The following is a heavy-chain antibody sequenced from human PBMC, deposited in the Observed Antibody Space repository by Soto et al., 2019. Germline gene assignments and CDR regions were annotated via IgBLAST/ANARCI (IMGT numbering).Heavy chain of an antibody. CDR3: ARDANRYSSSWRYYYYYYMDV. Sequence: QPGGSLRLSCAASGFTFSSYGMHWVRQAPGKGLEWVAVIWYDGSNKYYADSVKGRFTISRDNSKNTLYLQMNSLRAEDTAVYYCARDANRYSSSWRYYYYYYMDVWGKGTTVTVSS. CDR2: IWYDGSNK. J-gene: IGHJ6*03. V-gene: IGHV3-33*01. D-gene: IGHD6-13*01. CDR1: GFTFSSYG.